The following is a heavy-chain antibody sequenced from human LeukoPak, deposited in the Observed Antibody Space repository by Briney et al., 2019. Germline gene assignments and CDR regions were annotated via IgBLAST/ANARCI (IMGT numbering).Heavy chain of an antibody. CDR2: ISGSGGST. Sequence: GGSLRLSCAASGFTLSSCAMSWVRQAPGKGLEWVSTISGSGGSTYYADSVKGRFTISRDNSKNTLYLQMNSLRAEDTAVYYCAKPDDYGDYVLYYGMDVWGQGTTVTVSS. J-gene: IGHJ6*02. CDR3: AKPDDYGDYVLYYGMDV. V-gene: IGHV3-23*01. D-gene: IGHD4-17*01. CDR1: GFTLSSCA.